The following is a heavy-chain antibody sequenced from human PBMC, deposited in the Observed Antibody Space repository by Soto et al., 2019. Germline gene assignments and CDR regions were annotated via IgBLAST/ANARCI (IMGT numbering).Heavy chain of an antibody. CDR1: GGSFSTYS. D-gene: IGHD3-16*02. CDR2: INYSGST. Sequence: SETLSLTCAVYGGSFSTYSWTWIRQPPGKGLEWIGEINYSGSTNYNPSLKSRVTLSVDTSKNQFSLKLSSVTAADTAVYYCALLPLYDYIWGSYRYTVYWGQGTLVTVSS. J-gene: IGHJ4*02. V-gene: IGHV4-34*01. CDR3: ALLPLYDYIWGSYRYTVY.